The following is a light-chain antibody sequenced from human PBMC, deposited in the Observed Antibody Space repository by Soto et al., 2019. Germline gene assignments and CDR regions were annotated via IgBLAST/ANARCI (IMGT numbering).Light chain of an antibody. Sequence: EIVLTQSPGTLSLSPGERATLSCRASQSVSSSYLAWYHQKPGQAPRLLIFGASSRDTGIPDRFSGSGSGKDFNLTIRRLEPEDVAVYYWQQDGGSSWTFGQGTKVEIK. CDR1: QSVSSSY. CDR3: QQDGGSSWT. V-gene: IGKV3-20*01. CDR2: GAS. J-gene: IGKJ1*01.